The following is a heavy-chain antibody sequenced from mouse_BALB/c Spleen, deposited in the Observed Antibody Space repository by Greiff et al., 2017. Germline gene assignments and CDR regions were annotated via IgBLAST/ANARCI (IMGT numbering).Heavy chain of an antibody. J-gene: IGHJ4*01. V-gene: IGHV3-2*02. CDR2: ISYSGST. D-gene: IGHD1-2*01. Sequence: DVQLQESGPGLVKPSQSLSLTCTVTGYSITSDYAWNWIRQFPGNKLEWMGYISYSGSTSYNPSLKSRISITRDTSKNQFFLQLNSVTTEDTATYYCARESRPAMDYWGQGTSVTVSS. CDR1: GYSITSDYA. CDR3: ARESRPAMDY.